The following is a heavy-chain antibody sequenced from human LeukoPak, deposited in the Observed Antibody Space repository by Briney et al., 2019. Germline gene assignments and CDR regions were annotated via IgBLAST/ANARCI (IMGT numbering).Heavy chain of an antibody. CDR3: ARDLYGDYFDY. D-gene: IGHD4-17*01. CDR2: IIPIFGTA. Sequence: ASVKVSCKASGGTFSSYAISWVRQAPGQELEWMGGIIPIFGTANYAQKFQGRVTITADESTSTAYMELSSLRSEDTAVYYCARDLYGDYFDYWGQGTLVTVSS. CDR1: GGTFSSYA. J-gene: IGHJ4*02. V-gene: IGHV1-69*13.